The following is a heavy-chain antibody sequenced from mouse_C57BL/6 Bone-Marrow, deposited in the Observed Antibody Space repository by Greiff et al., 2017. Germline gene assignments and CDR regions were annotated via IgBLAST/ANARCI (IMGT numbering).Heavy chain of an antibody. V-gene: IGHV1-15*01. CDR2: IDPETGGT. D-gene: IGHD1-1*01. CDR1: GYTFTDYE. J-gene: IGHJ1*03. Sequence: QVQLKQSGAELVRPGASVTLSCKASGYTFTDYEMHWVKQTPVHGLEWIGAIDPETGGTAYNQKFKGKAILTADKSSSTADMQLSSLTSEDSAVYYCARGLLLRGVWGTGTTVTVSS. CDR3: ARGLLLRGV.